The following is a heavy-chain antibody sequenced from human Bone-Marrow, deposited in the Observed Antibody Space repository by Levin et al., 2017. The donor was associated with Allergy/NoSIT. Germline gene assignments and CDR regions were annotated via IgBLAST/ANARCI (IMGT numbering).Heavy chain of an antibody. V-gene: IGHV3-48*01. Sequence: GGSLRLSCAASGFSFSTFAMSWVRQAPGKGLEWVSYISKSSTPTYHAHSMKGRFTISRDNGKESLYLQMSSLRAEDTAVYYCARVPRTTYYIPNWDFDLWGRGTLVTVSS. D-gene: IGHD2-2*02. CDR2: ISKSSTPT. J-gene: IGHJ2*01. CDR3: ARVPRTTYYIPNWDFDL. CDR1: GFSFSTFA.